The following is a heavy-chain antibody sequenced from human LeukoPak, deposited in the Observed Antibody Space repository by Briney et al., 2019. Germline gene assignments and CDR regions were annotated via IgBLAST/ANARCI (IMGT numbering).Heavy chain of an antibody. V-gene: IGHV3-48*04. CDR3: AELGITMIGGV. CDR1: GFTFSSYG. CDR2: ISSTSSTI. J-gene: IGHJ6*04. D-gene: IGHD3-10*02. Sequence: GGSLRLSCVASGFTFSSYGMNWVRQAPGKGLEWVSYISSTSSTIYYADSVKGRFTISRDNAKNSLYLQMNSLRAEDTAVYYCAELGITMIGGVWGKGTTVTISP.